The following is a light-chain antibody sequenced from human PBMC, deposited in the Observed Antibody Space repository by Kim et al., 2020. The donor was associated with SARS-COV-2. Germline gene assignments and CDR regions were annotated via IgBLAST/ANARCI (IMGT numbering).Light chain of an antibody. V-gene: IGKV3-15*01. Sequence: EIVMTQSPATLSVSPGERATLSCRASQSVSKLAWYQQRPGQAPRLLIYGASTRATGIPARFSGSGSGTESTLTISSLQSEDFAVYYCQQYNIWRTFGQGTKVDIK. CDR1: QSVSK. CDR3: QQYNIWRT. J-gene: IGKJ1*01. CDR2: GAS.